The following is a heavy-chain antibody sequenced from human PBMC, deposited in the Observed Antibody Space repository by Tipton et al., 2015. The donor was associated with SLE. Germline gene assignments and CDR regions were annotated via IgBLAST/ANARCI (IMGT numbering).Heavy chain of an antibody. CDR3: AKDMYYDSSGSVDY. J-gene: IGHJ4*02. CDR2: ISYDGSNK. Sequence: QLVQSGGGVVQPGRSLRLSCAASGFTLSSYGMHWVRQALGKGLEWVAVISYDGSNKYYADSVKGRFTISRDNSKNTLFLQMNSLRAEDTAVYYCAKDMYYDSSGSVDYWGQGTLVTVSS. V-gene: IGHV3-30*18. D-gene: IGHD3-22*01. CDR1: GFTLSSYG.